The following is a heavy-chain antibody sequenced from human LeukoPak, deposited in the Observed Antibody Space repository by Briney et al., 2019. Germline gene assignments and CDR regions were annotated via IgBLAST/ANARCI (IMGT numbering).Heavy chain of an antibody. CDR1: GFTLSSYW. Sequence: GSLRLSCAASGFTLSSYWMHWIRQPPGKGLEWIGSMSHSGSTYYNPSLKSRVTMSVDTSKNQFSVKLSSVSAADTAVYYCARHNVYDSSGDGRYYFDYWGQGTLVTVSS. J-gene: IGHJ4*02. D-gene: IGHD3-22*01. CDR3: ARHNVYDSSGDGRYYFDY. V-gene: IGHV4-38-2*01. CDR2: MSHSGST.